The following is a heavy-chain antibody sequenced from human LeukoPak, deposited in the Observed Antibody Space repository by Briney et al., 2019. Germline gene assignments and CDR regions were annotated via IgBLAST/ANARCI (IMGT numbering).Heavy chain of an antibody. CDR2: IGTAGDT. D-gene: IGHD6-13*01. J-gene: IGHJ2*01. V-gene: IGHV3-13*04. CDR3: ARRQPVVAATDPDWYFDL. CDR1: GFTFSNYD. Sequence: PGGSLRLSCAASGFTFSNYDLHWVRQATGKGLEWVSAIGTAGDTYYPGSVKGRFTVSGENAKNSLYLQMNTLRAGDTAVYYCARRQPVVAATDPDWYFDLWGRGTLVTVPS.